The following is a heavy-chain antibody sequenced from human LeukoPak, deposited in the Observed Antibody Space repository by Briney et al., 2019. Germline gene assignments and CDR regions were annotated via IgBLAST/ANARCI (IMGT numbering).Heavy chain of an antibody. V-gene: IGHV3-11*01. Sequence: KPGGSLRLSCAASGFTFSDYHMSWIRQAPGKGLEWVSYISSSGSTIYYADSVKGRFTISRDNAKNSLYLQMNSLRAEDTAVYYCARNIPSSWSWGWFDPWGQGTLVTVSS. CDR1: GFTFSDYH. CDR2: ISSSGSTI. J-gene: IGHJ5*02. D-gene: IGHD6-13*01. CDR3: ARNIPSSWSWGWFDP.